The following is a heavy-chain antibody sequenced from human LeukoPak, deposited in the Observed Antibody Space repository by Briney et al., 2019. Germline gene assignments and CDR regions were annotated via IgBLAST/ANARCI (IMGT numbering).Heavy chain of an antibody. CDR1: GFTFSSYA. Sequence: GRSLRLSCAASGFTFSSYAMHWVRQAPGKGLEWVAVISYDGSNKYYADSVKGRFTISRDNSKNTLYLQMNSLRAEDTAVYYCARDLDRHYYYYGMDVWGKGTTVTVSS. D-gene: IGHD3-9*01. CDR2: ISYDGSNK. V-gene: IGHV3-30*04. J-gene: IGHJ6*04. CDR3: ARDLDRHYYYYGMDV.